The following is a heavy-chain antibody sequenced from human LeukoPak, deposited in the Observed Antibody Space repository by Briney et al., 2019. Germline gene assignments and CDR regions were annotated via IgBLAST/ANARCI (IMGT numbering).Heavy chain of an antibody. Sequence: GASVKVSCKASGYTFTGYYMHWVRQAPGQGLEWMGWINPNSGGTNYAQKFQGRVTMTRDTSISTAYMELSRLRSDDTAVYYCARDLTVVHGPGEALWGQGTLVTVSS. CDR3: ARDLTVVHGPGEAL. V-gene: IGHV1-2*02. J-gene: IGHJ4*02. CDR2: INPNSGGT. CDR1: GYTFTGYY. D-gene: IGHD4-23*01.